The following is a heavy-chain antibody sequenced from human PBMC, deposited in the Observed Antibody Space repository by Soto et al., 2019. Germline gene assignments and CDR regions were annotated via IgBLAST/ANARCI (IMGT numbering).Heavy chain of an antibody. J-gene: IGHJ4*02. CDR2: IYTGGST. V-gene: IGHV3-53*01. D-gene: IGHD5-12*01. CDR3: ARGFNRLDY. CDR1: GFIVSSNY. Sequence: GGSLRLSCAAAGFIVSSNYMTWVRQAPGKGLEWVSVIYTGGSTYYADSVKGRFTISRDNSKNTLYLQMNSLSAEDTAVYYCARGFNRLDYWGQGTLVTVSS.